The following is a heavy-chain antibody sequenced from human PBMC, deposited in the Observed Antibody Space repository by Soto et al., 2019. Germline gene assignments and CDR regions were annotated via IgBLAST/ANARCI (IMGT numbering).Heavy chain of an antibody. CDR2: INHSGST. V-gene: IGHV4-34*01. CDR1: GGSFSGYY. CDR3: ARGRGAVAGQYGMDV. J-gene: IGHJ6*02. D-gene: IGHD6-19*01. Sequence: PSETLSLTCAVYGGSFSGYYWSWIRQPPGKGLGWIGEINHSGSTNYNPSLKSRVTISVDTSKNQFSLKLSSVTAADTAVYYCARGRGAVAGQYGMDVWGQGTTVTVSS.